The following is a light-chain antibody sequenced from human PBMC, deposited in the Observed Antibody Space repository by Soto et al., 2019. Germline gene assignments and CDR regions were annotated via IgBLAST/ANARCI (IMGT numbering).Light chain of an antibody. CDR1: QSVGTK. V-gene: IGKV3-15*01. CDR3: QQYNNWPPWT. J-gene: IGKJ1*01. CDR2: GAS. Sequence: IVMRQSPATLSVSPGERANLSCRASQSVGTKLAWYQQTPGQAPRLLIYGASTRATGIPARFSGSGSGTEFTLTISSLQSEDFAVYYCQQYNNWPPWTFGQGTRWIS.